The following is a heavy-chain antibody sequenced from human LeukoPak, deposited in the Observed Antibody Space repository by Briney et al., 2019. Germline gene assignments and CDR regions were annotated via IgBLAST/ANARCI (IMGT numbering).Heavy chain of an antibody. J-gene: IGHJ4*02. Sequence: PSETLSLTCTVSGGSISRYYWSWIRQPPGKGLEWIGYIYYSGSTNYNPSLKSRVTISVDTSKNQFSLKLSSVTAADTAVYYCARVRPDYYDSSGYDYWGQGPLVTVSS. CDR1: GGSISRYY. CDR3: ARVRPDYYDSSGYDY. V-gene: IGHV4-59*01. CDR2: IYYSGST. D-gene: IGHD3-22*01.